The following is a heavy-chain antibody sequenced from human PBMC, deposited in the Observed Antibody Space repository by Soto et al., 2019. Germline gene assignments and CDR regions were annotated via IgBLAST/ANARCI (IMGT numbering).Heavy chain of an antibody. D-gene: IGHD3-16*01. CDR1: GGSINCGDYF. CDR2: IFYTRST. J-gene: IGHJ4*02. V-gene: IGHV4-30-4*01. Sequence: PSETLSLTCSVSGGSINCGDYFWCCIRQPPGKGLAWVGSIFYTRSTYYSPSFKSRASMSMDTSKSLISLRLRYLTAADTAVYFCARVKSTLYRHYYFDYWGQGTPVTVSS. CDR3: ARVKSTLYRHYYFDY.